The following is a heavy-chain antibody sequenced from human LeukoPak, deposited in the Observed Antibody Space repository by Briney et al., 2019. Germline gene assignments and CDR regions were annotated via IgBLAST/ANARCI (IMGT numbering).Heavy chain of an antibody. CDR3: VRIATVTTPEY. Sequence: GGSLRLSCAASGFTFSTYWMHWVRQPLGKGLVWVSRINPDGSTTNYAQSAKGRVTISRDNAKNTLYLQMNRLTVEDTAVYYCVRIATVTTPEYWGPGTLVTVSS. CDR1: GFTFSTYW. D-gene: IGHD4-17*01. CDR2: INPDGSTT. V-gene: IGHV3-74*01. J-gene: IGHJ4*02.